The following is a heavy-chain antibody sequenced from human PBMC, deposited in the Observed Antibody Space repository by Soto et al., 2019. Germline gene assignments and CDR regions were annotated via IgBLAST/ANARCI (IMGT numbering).Heavy chain of an antibody. CDR2: IYPGDSDT. CDR1: GYSFTSYW. D-gene: IGHD3-22*01. J-gene: IGHJ3*02. Sequence: GESLKISCKASGYSFTSYWIGWVRQMPGKGLEWMGIIYPGDSDTRYSPSFQGQVFISADKSISTAYLQWSSLEASDTAMYYCARHSPPYDSTGVDASNIWGQGTMVTVSS. V-gene: IGHV5-51*01. CDR3: ARHSPPYDSTGVDASNI.